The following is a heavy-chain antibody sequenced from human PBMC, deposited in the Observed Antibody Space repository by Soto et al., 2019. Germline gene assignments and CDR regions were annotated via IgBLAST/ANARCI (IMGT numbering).Heavy chain of an antibody. Sequence: EVQLVESGGTLVQPGGSLRLSCAASGFTFSGYSMSWVRQAPGKGLEWVANIKPDGSERDYVDSVKGRFTISRDNAKTSLYLQMNSLRAEDTAVYYCARGPYVDWSYAGGFDYWGQGTLVTVSS. D-gene: IGHD3-9*01. CDR1: GFTFSGYS. J-gene: IGHJ4*02. CDR3: ARGPYVDWSYAGGFDY. CDR2: IKPDGSER. V-gene: IGHV3-7*01.